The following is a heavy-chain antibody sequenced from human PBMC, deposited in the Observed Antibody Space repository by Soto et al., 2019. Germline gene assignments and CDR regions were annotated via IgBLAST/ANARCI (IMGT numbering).Heavy chain of an antibody. CDR2: IDPNSGDT. Sequence: QAQLMQSGAEVRKPGTSVKVSCETSGYNFSGYYVHWVRQAPGHGLQWLGRIDPNSGDTDNAQTFQGRIAVTRDTSLASVYMDLISLTSHDTAVYFCARAPKVLMTTYFDFGGQGTPVVVSS. CDR3: ARAPKVLMTTYFDF. J-gene: IGHJ4*02. V-gene: IGHV1-2*06. D-gene: IGHD1-1*01. CDR1: GYNFSGYY.